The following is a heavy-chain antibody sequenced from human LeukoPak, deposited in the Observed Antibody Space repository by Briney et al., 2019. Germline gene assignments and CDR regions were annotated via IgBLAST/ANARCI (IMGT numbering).Heavy chain of an antibody. CDR2: IKSKTDGGTT. Sequence: GGSLRLSCAASRFTFSNAWMSWVRQAPGKGLEWVGRIKSKTDGGTTDYAATVRGRFTISRDDSKKRLYLQMNSLTTEDTAVYYCTTGLTTVTSYWGQGTLVTVSS. V-gene: IGHV3-15*01. D-gene: IGHD4-17*01. CDR3: TTGLTTVTSY. J-gene: IGHJ4*02. CDR1: RFTFSNAW.